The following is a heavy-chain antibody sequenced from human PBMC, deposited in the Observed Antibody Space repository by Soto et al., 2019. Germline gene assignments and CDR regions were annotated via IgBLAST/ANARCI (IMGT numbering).Heavy chain of an antibody. Sequence: PGGSLRLSCAASGFTFSSYSMNWVRQAPGKGLEWVSSISSSSYIYYADSVKGRFTISRDNAKNSLYLQMNSLRAEDTAVYYCARDRKCIVATVYAFDIGGQGTMVTVSS. V-gene: IGHV3-21*01. D-gene: IGHD5-12*01. CDR1: GFTFSSYS. CDR3: ARDRKCIVATVYAFDI. CDR2: ISSSSYI. J-gene: IGHJ3*02.